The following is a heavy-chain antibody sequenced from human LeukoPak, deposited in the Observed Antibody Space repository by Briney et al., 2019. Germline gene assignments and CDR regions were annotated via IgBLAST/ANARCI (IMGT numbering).Heavy chain of an antibody. D-gene: IGHD3-3*01. CDR1: GASISSYY. CDR3: ARTGITIWFDP. Sequence: PSETLSLTCTVSGASISSYYWSWIRQPAGKGLEWIGRIHTSGSTSYNAPLKSRVTMSVDTSKNQLSLKLNSVTAADTAVYYCARTGITIWFDPWGQGTLVTVSS. V-gene: IGHV4-4*07. J-gene: IGHJ5*02. CDR2: IHTSGST.